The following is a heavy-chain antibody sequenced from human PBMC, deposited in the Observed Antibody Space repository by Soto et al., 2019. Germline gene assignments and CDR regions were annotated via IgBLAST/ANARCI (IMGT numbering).Heavy chain of an antibody. CDR2: ITGTGGDT. Sequence: EVQLLESGGGLVQPGGSLRLSCAASGFPLSTYGMSWVRQAPGKGLEWVSSITGTGGDTYYADSVKGRFTSSRDNSNNMLYLHMHSLRGEDTAVYYCARIRGYWYGLDVWGQGTTITVSS. V-gene: IGHV3-23*01. CDR3: ARIRGYWYGLDV. CDR1: GFPLSTYG. J-gene: IGHJ6*02.